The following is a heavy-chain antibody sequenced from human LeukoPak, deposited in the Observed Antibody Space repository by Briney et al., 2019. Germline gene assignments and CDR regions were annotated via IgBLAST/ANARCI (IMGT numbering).Heavy chain of an antibody. Sequence: GGSLRPSCAASRFTFSSYAMSWVRQAPGKGQEWVSAISGIGGSTYYADSLKGRFTISTDNSKNTPYLRMNSLRAEAPGVHYGAKEGDILVVVAATAPNWFDACGQGSLVTLSS. V-gene: IGHV3-23*01. D-gene: IGHD2-15*01. CDR3: AKEGDILVVVAATAPNWFDA. J-gene: IGHJ5*02. CDR1: RFTFSSYA. CDR2: ISGIGGST.